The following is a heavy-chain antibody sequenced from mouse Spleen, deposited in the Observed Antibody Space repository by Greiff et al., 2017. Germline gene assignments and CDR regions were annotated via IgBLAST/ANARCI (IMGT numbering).Heavy chain of an antibody. D-gene: IGHD1-2*01. Sequence: QVQLQQSGAELVRPGASVTLSCKASGYTFTDYEMYWVKQTPVHGLEWIGAIDPETGGTAYNQKFKGKAILTADKSSSTAYMELRSLTSEDSAVYYCTRRSLLRLRNWYFDVWGAGTTVTVSS. CDR2: IDPETGGT. J-gene: IGHJ1*01. V-gene: IGHV1-15*01. CDR1: GYTFTDYE. CDR3: TRRSLLRLRNWYFDV.